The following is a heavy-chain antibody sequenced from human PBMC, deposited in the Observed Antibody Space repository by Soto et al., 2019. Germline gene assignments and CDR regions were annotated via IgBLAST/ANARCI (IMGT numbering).Heavy chain of an antibody. CDR2: IYYSGST. CDR3: ARHTPTDYDYIWGSFRPNNWFDP. CDR1: GGSINSSY. D-gene: IGHD3-16*02. J-gene: IGHJ5*02. Sequence: QVQLQESGPGLVKPSETLSLTCTVSGGSINSSYWSWIRQPPGKGLEWIGYIYYSGSTNYNHSLKSRVTIAVDPSKNQVALKMSSVTAADTAVYYCARHTPTDYDYIWGSFRPNNWFDPWGQGTVVTISA. V-gene: IGHV4-59*08.